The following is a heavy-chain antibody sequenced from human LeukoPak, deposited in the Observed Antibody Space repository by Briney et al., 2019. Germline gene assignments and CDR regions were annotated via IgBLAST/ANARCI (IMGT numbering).Heavy chain of an antibody. CDR1: GGSFSGYY. Sequence: KSSETLSLTCAVYGGSFSGYYWSWIRQPPRKGLEWIREINHSGSTNNNPSLKSRVTISVDTSKNQFSLKLSSVTAADTAVYYCARVKRGYCSSTSCPDSRWNYYYYYYMDVWGKGTTVTVSS. CDR2: INHSGST. CDR3: ARVKRGYCSSTSCPDSRWNYYYYYYMDV. D-gene: IGHD2-2*01. V-gene: IGHV4-34*01. J-gene: IGHJ6*03.